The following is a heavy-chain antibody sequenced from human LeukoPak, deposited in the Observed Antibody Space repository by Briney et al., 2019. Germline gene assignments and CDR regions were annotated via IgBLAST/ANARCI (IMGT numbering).Heavy chain of an antibody. CDR1: GGSISSYY. CDR2: IYYSGST. Sequence: SETLSLTCTVSGGSISSYYWNWIRQPPGKGLEWVGYIYYSGSTNYYPSLKRRVSISVDTYKNQFSLKLSSVTAADTAVYYCARSGGAAAGKRLPFDYWGQGTLVTVSS. CDR3: ARSGGAAAGKRLPFDY. J-gene: IGHJ4*02. D-gene: IGHD6-13*01. V-gene: IGHV4-59*01.